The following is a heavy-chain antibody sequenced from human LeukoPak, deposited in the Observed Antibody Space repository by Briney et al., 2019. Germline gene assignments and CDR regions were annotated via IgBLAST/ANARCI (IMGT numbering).Heavy chain of an antibody. J-gene: IGHJ5*02. Sequence: PSETLSLTCSVSGGSISSYYWSWIRQPPWKGLEWIGYIYYSGSTNYNPSLKSRVTISVDTSKNQFSLKLSSVTAADTAVYYCARSSEGGSGWYNWFDPWGQGTLVTVSS. D-gene: IGHD6-19*01. V-gene: IGHV4-59*08. CDR2: IYYSGST. CDR3: ARSSEGGSGWYNWFDP. CDR1: GGSISSYY.